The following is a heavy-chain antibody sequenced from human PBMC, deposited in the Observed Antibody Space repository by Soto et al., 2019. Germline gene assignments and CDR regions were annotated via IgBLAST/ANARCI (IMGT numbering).Heavy chain of an antibody. D-gene: IGHD3-22*01. CDR2: ITATGDRT. Sequence: HPGGSLRLSCADSGFRFISYSMSWVRQTPGKGLEWVAAITATGDRTYYADSVTGRFTISRDNSKKTHYLQMTSLRAEDTAMYYCATMNGYFEYWGQGTPVTVSS. J-gene: IGHJ4*02. V-gene: IGHV3-23*01. CDR1: GFRFISYS. CDR3: ATMNGYFEY.